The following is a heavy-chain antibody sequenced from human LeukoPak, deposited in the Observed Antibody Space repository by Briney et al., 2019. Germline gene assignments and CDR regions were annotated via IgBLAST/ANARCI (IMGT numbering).Heavy chain of an antibody. CDR3: ARTHLGVTYYFDY. CDR2: IYHSGST. D-gene: IGHD3-3*01. V-gene: IGHV4-30-2*01. J-gene: IGHJ4*02. Sequence: SETLSLTCTVSGGSISSGSNYWSWIRQPPGKGLEWIGYIYHSGSTYYNPSLKSRVTISVDRSKNQFSLKLSSVTAADTAVYYCARTHLGVTYYFDYWGQGTLVTVSS. CDR1: GGSISSGSNY.